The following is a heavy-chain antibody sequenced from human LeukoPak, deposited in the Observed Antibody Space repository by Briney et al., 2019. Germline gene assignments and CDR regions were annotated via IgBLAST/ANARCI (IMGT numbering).Heavy chain of an antibody. CDR1: DASISGYY. CDR2: FYYTGTR. Sequence: PSETLSLTCTVSDASISGYYWSWIRQPPGEGLEWIAYFYYTGTRNYNPSLKSRVTVSVDTSKNQFSLTLTSVTAADTALYYCASVLYGANGFDYWGQGTPVTVSS. CDR3: ASVLYGANGFDY. V-gene: IGHV4-59*01. D-gene: IGHD4-23*01. J-gene: IGHJ4*02.